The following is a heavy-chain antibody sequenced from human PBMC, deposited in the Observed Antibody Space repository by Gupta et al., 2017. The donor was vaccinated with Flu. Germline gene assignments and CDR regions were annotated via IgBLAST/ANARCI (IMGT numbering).Heavy chain of an antibody. Sequence: QVQLVQSGGGVVQPGRSLRLSCAVSGFTFSSYGMHWVRQAPGKGLEWVALIWSDGNNKYYPDSVKGRFTISIDNSKNTLYLQMNSLRGEDTSVYYCTSGSYLDHWGQGTPVTVSP. V-gene: IGHV3-33*08. D-gene: IGHD1-26*01. CDR1: GFTFSSYG. J-gene: IGHJ4*02. CDR2: IWSDGNNK. CDR3: TSGSYLDH.